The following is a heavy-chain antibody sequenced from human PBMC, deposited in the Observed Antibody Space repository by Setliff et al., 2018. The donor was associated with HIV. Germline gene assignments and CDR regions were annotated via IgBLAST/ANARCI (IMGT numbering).Heavy chain of an antibody. V-gene: IGHV1-46*01. CDR3: ARAYDRYCSSTSCYEWFDP. CDR1: GYTFTSYY. Sequence: VASVKVSCKASGYTFTSYYMHWVRQAPGQGLEWMGIINPSGGSTSYAQKFQGRVTMTRDTSTSTVYMELSSLRSEDTAVYYCARAYDRYCSSTSCYEWFDPWGQGTLVTVS. D-gene: IGHD2-2*01. CDR2: INPSGGST. J-gene: IGHJ5*02.